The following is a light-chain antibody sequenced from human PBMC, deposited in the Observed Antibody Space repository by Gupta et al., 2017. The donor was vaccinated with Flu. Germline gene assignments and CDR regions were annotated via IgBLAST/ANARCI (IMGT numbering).Light chain of an antibody. CDR1: TGVNGGNNL. CDR2: EVN. J-gene: IGLJ1*01. CDR3: SAYAGANNVYV. Sequence: QSALTQPPSASGSPGQPVTISSTVTTGVNGGNNLVYWYQQSPGKVPKLMIYEVNKRHSGVPDRFSGSKSGNTASLTVSGLQAEDEADYYCSAYAGANNVYVFGTGTKVTVL. V-gene: IGLV2-8*01.